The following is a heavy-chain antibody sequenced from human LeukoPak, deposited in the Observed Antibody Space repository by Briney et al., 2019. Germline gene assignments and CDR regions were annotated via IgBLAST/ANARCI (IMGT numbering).Heavy chain of an antibody. CDR3: ARDGRSGNFDK. J-gene: IGHJ4*02. Sequence: GGSLRLSCAASGFTFSGYWLHWVRQAPGKGLAWVSVIRSDGSITTYADSVKGRFTISRDTAKNTLYLQMNSLRAEDTAVYYCARDGRSGNFDKWGQGTLVSVSS. CDR1: GFTFSGYW. V-gene: IGHV3-74*01. D-gene: IGHD1-26*01. CDR2: IRSDGSIT.